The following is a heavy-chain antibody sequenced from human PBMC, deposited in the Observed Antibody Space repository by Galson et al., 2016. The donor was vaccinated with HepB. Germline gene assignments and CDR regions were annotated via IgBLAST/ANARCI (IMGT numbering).Heavy chain of an antibody. CDR3: ASSGGFGSGTYYVY. D-gene: IGHD3-10*01. Sequence: SLRLSCAASGFTFSTYAMHWVRQAPGKGLEWVAVIWYDGSKKKYADAVKGRFTISRDSSKNTLYLQMNSLRAEDTAVYYCASSGGFGSGTYYVYWGQGTLVTVSS. V-gene: IGHV3-33*01. J-gene: IGHJ4*02. CDR2: IWYDGSKK. CDR1: GFTFSTYA.